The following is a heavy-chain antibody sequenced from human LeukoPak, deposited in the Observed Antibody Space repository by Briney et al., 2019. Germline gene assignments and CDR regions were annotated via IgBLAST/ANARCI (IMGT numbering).Heavy chain of an antibody. V-gene: IGHV4-61*02. CDR1: GGSISSGSYY. D-gene: IGHD1-26*01. CDR2: IYTSGST. J-gene: IGHJ6*03. Sequence: PSETLSLTCTVSGGSISSGSYYWSWIRQPAGKGLEWIGRIYTSGSTNYNPPLKSRVTISVDTSKNQFSLKLSSVTAADTAVYYCARAVGYYYYYMDVWAKGPRSPSP. CDR3: ARAVGYYYYYMDV.